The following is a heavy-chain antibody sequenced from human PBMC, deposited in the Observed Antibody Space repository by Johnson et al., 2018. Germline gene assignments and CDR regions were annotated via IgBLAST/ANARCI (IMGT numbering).Heavy chain of an antibody. CDR3: ARGYHYSENSRYYYYYYYMDV. D-gene: IGHD3-22*01. J-gene: IGHJ6*03. Sequence: QVQLVQSGAEVKKPGASVKVSCEASGYTFTNYDINWVRQAPGQGLEWMGWVNPNSDNTGYAQKFQGRVTMTRETSINTAYIELSSLRSEYTAVYYCARGYHYSENSRYYYYYYYMDVWGKGTTVTVSS. CDR1: GYTFTNYD. CDR2: VNPNSDNT. V-gene: IGHV1-8*01.